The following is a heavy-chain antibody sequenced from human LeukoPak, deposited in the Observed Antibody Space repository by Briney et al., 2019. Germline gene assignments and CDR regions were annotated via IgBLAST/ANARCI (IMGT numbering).Heavy chain of an antibody. CDR3: VKLAPVWGNYPYYFDY. V-gene: IGHV3-23*01. D-gene: IGHD3-16*02. CDR1: GFSFYSYA. J-gene: IGHJ4*02. Sequence: GSLSHPRPKAGFSFYSYALSWGRPAPGEGPGGGSGISNDGGSIHYAQCTKRPSTIARHKSKNTVSLRMKRLRVEDTAVYYCVKLAPVWGNYPYYFDYWGQGTMVTVSS. CDR2: ISNDGGSI.